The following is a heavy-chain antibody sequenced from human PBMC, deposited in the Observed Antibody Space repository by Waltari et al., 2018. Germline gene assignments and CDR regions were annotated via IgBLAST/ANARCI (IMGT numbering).Heavy chain of an antibody. V-gene: IGHV4-4*07. D-gene: IGHD3-9*01. CDR3: ARIDDTDAFDI. CDR1: GGSISSYY. Sequence: QVQLQESGPGLVKPSETLSLTCTVSGGSISSYYCSWIRQPAGKGVAWIGRIYTSGSTNYNPALKCRVTMSVDTSKNQFSLKLSSVTAADTAVYNCARIDDTDAFDIWGQGTMVTVSS. CDR2: IYTSGST. J-gene: IGHJ3*02.